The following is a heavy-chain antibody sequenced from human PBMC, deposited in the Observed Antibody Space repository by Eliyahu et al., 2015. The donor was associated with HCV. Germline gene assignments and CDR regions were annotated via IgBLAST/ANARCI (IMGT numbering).Heavy chain of an antibody. CDR2: IRSKAYGGTT. J-gene: IGHJ3*02. V-gene: IGHV3-49*03. Sequence: EVQLVEPGGGLVQPGRSLXLSCTASGFXFGXYAMXXFXQAPGXGLEXVGFIRSKAYGGTTEYAASVKGRFTISRDDSKSIAYLQMNSLKTEDTAVYYCTRVEENVLRFLEWLPEGAFDIWGQGTMVTVSS. D-gene: IGHD3-3*01. CDR1: GFXFGXYA. CDR3: TRVEENVLRFLEWLPEGAFDI.